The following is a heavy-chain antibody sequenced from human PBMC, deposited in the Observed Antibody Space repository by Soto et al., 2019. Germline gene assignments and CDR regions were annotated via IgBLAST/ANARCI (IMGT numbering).Heavy chain of an antibody. J-gene: IGHJ3*02. D-gene: IGHD3-16*01. Sequence: QVQLQESGPGLVKPSQTLSLTCTVSGGSISSGDYYWSWIRQPPGKGLEWIGYIYYSGSTHYNPSLKSRVTISVDTSKNQFSLKLSSVTAADTAVYYCARADSADYVWGSYSTFDIWGQGTMVTVSS. CDR1: GGSISSGDYY. CDR3: ARADSADYVWGSYSTFDI. CDR2: IYYSGST. V-gene: IGHV4-30-4*01.